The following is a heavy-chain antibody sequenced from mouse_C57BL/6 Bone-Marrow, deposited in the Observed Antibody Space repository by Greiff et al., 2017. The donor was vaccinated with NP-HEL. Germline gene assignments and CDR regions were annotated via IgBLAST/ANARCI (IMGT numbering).Heavy chain of an antibody. CDR3: VRFTTVVAPGAMDY. J-gene: IGHJ4*01. CDR2: IRSKSSNYAT. D-gene: IGHD1-1*01. CDR1: GFTFNTYA. Sequence: EVQLQESGGGLVQPKGSLKLSCAASGFTFNTYAMHWVRQAPGKGLEWVARIRSKSSNYATYYTDSVKDRFTISRDDSQSMLYLQMNNLKTEDTAMYYCVRFTTVVAPGAMDYWGQGTSVTVSS. V-gene: IGHV10-3*01.